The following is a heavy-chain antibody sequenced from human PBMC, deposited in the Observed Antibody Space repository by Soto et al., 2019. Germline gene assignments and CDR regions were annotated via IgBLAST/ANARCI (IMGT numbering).Heavy chain of an antibody. J-gene: IGHJ4*02. Sequence: EVLLLESGGGLVQPGGSLRLSCAASGFTFSNYDMGCVRQAPGKGLEVVSFISGSGSDPYYAYSVKGLFTISRDNAENTLYLQMNSLRVEDTAVYYCAKLQSWRALDYWGQGTLVTVSS. CDR1: GFTFSNYD. V-gene: IGHV3-23*01. CDR2: ISGSGSDP. CDR3: AKLQSWRALDY. D-gene: IGHD6-13*01.